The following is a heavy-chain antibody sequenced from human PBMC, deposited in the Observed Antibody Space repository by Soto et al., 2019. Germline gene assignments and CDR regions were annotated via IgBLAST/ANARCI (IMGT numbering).Heavy chain of an antibody. J-gene: IGHJ4*02. D-gene: IGHD1-1*01. Sequence: PGGSLRLFCTASEFTLSDHYMSWIRHAPGKGLEWIGYSSNSGSFTRYADSVKGRFSISRDNAKNSLYLQINSLRGDDTAIYYCVRSGDNYNLLDYWGQGTPVTVSS. V-gene: IGHV3-11*06. CDR2: SSNSGSFT. CDR1: EFTLSDHY. CDR3: VRSGDNYNLLDY.